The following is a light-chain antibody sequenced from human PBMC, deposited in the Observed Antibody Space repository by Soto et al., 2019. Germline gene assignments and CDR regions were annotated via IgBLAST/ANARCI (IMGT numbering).Light chain of an antibody. V-gene: IGKV3-20*01. J-gene: IGKJ3*01. Sequence: EIVLMQSPGTLSLSPGEGATLSCRASQSVNSNYLAWYQQKPGQAPTVLIFDTSRRATGVPDRFSGSGSGTAFHLTLCRLEPHDCAVYYCQHYCSSQSTFGPGTQVNIK. CDR3: QHYCSSQST. CDR2: DTS. CDR1: QSVNSNY.